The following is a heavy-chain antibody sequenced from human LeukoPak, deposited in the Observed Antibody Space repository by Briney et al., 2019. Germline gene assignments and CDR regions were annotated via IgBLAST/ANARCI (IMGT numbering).Heavy chain of an antibody. D-gene: IGHD2-15*01. V-gene: IGHV1-2*02. CDR3: ARSPIVVVVAATLYYDSSASYYFDY. CDR2: INPNSGGT. Sequence: ASVKVSCKASGDTFTTYDVNWVRQAPGQGLEWMGWINPNSGGTNYAQKFQGRVTMTRDTSISTAYMELSRLRSDDTAVYYCARSPIVVVVAATLYYDSSASYYFDYWGQGTLVTVSS. CDR1: GDTFTTYD. J-gene: IGHJ4*02.